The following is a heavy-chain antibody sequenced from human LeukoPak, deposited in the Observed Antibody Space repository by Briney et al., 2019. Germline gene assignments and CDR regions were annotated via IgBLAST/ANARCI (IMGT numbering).Heavy chain of an antibody. D-gene: IGHD2-2*01. Sequence: PGGPLRLSCAASGFAFSDHYMSWIRQAPGKGLEWVSYISSSGSTIYYADSVKGRFTISRDNAKNSLYLQMNSLRAEDTAVYYCARYRRGYCSSTSCLTYYYYYGMDVWGQGTTVTVSS. J-gene: IGHJ6*02. CDR3: ARYRRGYCSSTSCLTYYYYYGMDV. CDR1: GFAFSDHY. CDR2: ISSSGSTI. V-gene: IGHV3-11*01.